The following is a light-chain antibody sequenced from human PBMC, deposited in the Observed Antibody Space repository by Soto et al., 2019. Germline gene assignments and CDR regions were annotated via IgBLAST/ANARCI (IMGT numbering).Light chain of an antibody. V-gene: IGLV2-23*02. Sequence: SALTQPASGYGSPGQSITISCTGTSSDVGSYNLVSLYQQHPGKAPNLMIYEVSKRPSGVSNRFSGSKSGNTASLTISGLQAEDEADYYCCSYAGSSPYVFGTGTKVTV. CDR1: SSDVGSYNL. CDR2: EVS. CDR3: CSYAGSSPYV. J-gene: IGLJ1*01.